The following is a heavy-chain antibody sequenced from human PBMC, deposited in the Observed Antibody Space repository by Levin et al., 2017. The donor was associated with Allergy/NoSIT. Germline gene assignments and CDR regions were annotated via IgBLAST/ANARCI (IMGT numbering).Heavy chain of an antibody. D-gene: IGHD1-14*01. Sequence: ESLKISCTVSGDSISSNNHYWGWLRQPPGKGLEWIGHIYYSGSTYYNPSLKSRLTISLDTPKNQFSLKLGSVTAADTAVYYCARVALTDAFDIWGQGTMVTVSS. CDR2: IYYSGST. J-gene: IGHJ3*02. CDR1: GDSISSNNHY. V-gene: IGHV4-39*07. CDR3: ARVALTDAFDI.